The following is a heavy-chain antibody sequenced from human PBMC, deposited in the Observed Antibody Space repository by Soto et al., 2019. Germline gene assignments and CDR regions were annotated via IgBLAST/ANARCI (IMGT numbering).Heavy chain of an antibody. V-gene: IGHV3-23*01. CDR3: AKDQDPHAAALDY. CDR2: ISGSGGST. Sequence: EVQLLESGGGLVQPGGSLRLSCAASGFTFSSYAMSWVRQAPGKGLEWVSAISGSGGSTYYADSVKGRFTISRDNYKNTLYLQINSLRAEDTAVYYCAKDQDPHAAALDYWGQGTLVTVSS. CDR1: GFTFSSYA. D-gene: IGHD6-6*01. J-gene: IGHJ4*02.